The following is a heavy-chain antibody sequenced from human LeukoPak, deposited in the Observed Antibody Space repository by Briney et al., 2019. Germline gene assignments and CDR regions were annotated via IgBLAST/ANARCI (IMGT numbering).Heavy chain of an antibody. CDR1: GVSFSSYC. D-gene: IGHD6-6*01. Sequence: WATLSLTCTVSGVSFSSYCLSWIRQRPGKGLVCLGYIYYSGSTNYNPSLKSGGYISVDTSKIQFSLRLTSVTAADTAAYYCARVDPDRSSSVEVFDYWGQGTLVTVSS. V-gene: IGHV4-59*01. CDR2: IYYSGST. CDR3: ARVDPDRSSSVEVFDY. J-gene: IGHJ4*02.